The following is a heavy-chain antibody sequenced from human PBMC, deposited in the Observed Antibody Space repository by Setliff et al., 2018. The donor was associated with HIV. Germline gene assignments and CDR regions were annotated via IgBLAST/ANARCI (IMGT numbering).Heavy chain of an antibody. CDR3: ARDRCDSVKCYLYNWFDP. V-gene: IGHV1-8*03. CDR2: MDPNNGHT. J-gene: IGHJ5*02. Sequence: ASVKVSCKASGYIFTSYDVNCVRQAPGQGLEWMGWMDPNNGHTTYAQNFQGRVTITRDTSVGTAYMELSSLRSEDTAVYYCARDRCDSVKCYLYNWFDPWGQGTLVTVSS. CDR1: GYIFTSYD. D-gene: IGHD3-22*01.